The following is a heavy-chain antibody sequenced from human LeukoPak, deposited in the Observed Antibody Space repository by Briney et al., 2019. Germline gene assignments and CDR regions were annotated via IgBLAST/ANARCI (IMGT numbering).Heavy chain of an antibody. J-gene: IGHJ4*02. CDR2: IKQDGSEK. CDR3: ARVAPTGRRGGDCCDY. V-gene: IGHV3-7*01. D-gene: IGHD2-21*01. CDR1: GFTFSSYW. Sequence: GGSLRLSCAASGFTFSSYWMSWVRQAPGKGLEWVANIKQDGSEKYYVDSVKDRFTISRDNAKNSLYLQMNSLRAEDTAVYYCARVAPTGRRGGDCCDYWGQGTLVTVSS.